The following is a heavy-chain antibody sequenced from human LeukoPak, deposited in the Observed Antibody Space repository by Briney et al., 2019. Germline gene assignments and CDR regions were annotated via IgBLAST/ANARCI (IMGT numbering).Heavy chain of an antibody. D-gene: IGHD3-10*02. Sequence: GGSLRLSCAASGFTFSSYWMHWVRQTPGKGLVWVSGISWNSGSIGYADSVKGRFTISRDNAKNSLYLQMNSLRAEDMALYYCAKDRDFTMFGGYFDYWGQGTLVTVSS. CDR2: ISWNSGSI. J-gene: IGHJ4*02. CDR3: AKDRDFTMFGGYFDY. CDR1: GFTFSSYW. V-gene: IGHV3-9*03.